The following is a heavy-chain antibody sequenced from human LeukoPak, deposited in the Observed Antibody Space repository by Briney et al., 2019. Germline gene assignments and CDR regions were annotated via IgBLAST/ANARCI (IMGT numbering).Heavy chain of an antibody. CDR3: ARHSYSGDCPGY. J-gene: IGHJ4*02. D-gene: IGHD2-21*02. CDR2: ISGGVNST. V-gene: IGHV3-23*01. Sequence: QPGGSLRLSCAAPGFTFSSYAMSWVRQAPGKGLEWVSAISGGVNSTYYADSVKGRFTISRDNSKNTLYLQMSSLKASDTAMYYCARHSYSGDCPGYWGQGTLVTVSS. CDR1: GFTFSSYA.